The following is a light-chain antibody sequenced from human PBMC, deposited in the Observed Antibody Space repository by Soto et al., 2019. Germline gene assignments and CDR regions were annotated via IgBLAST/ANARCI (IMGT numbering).Light chain of an antibody. V-gene: IGLV2-14*01. CDR1: SSDVGGHNY. Sequence: QSALTQPASVSGSPGQSMPISCTGTSSDVGGHNYVSWYQQHPGKAPKLMIYEVSNRPSGVSNRFSGSKSGNTASLTISGLQAEDEADYYCSSYTSSGVFGTGTKLTVL. CDR3: SSYTSSGV. CDR2: EVS. J-gene: IGLJ1*01.